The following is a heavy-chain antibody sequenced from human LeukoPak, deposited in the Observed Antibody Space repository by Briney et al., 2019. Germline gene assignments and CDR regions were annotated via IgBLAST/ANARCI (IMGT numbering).Heavy chain of an antibody. J-gene: IGHJ5*02. CDR1: GFIVNTNY. CDR2: ISVSGDTT. CDR3: AKPKFSSTWVSFDP. Sequence: GGSLRLSCAASGFIVNTNYMSWVRQAPGKGLEWVSGISVSGDTTYYADSVKGRFTMSRDNSKNTLYLQMNSLRAEDTAVYYCAKPKFSSTWVSFDPWGQGTLVTVSS. V-gene: IGHV3-23*01. D-gene: IGHD6-13*01.